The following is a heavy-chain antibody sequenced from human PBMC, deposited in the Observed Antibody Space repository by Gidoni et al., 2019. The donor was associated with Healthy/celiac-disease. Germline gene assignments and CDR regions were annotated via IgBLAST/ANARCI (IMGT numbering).Heavy chain of an antibody. CDR2: IYYSGST. V-gene: IGHV4-59*01. CDR1: GGSISSYY. CDR3: ARGPESPYYYDSSGYYVDY. Sequence: QVQLQESGPGLVKPSETLSLTCTVSGGSISSYYWSWIRQPPGKGLEWIGYIYYSGSTNYNPSLKSRVTISVDTSKNQFSLKLSSVTAADTAVYYCARGPESPYYYDSSGYYVDYWGQGTLVTVSS. D-gene: IGHD3-22*01. J-gene: IGHJ4*02.